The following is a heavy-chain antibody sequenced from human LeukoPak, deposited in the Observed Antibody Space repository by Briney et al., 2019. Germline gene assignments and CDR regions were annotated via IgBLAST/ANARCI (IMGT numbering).Heavy chain of an antibody. CDR3: ATDHFSGGYSYGPGDY. J-gene: IGHJ4*02. Sequence: PGGSLRLSCAASGFTFSSYGMHWVRQAPGKGLEWVAFIRYDGSNKYYADSVKGRFTISRDNSKNTLYLQMNSLRAEDTAVYYCATDHFSGGYSYGPGDYWGQGTLVTVSS. CDR1: GFTFSSYG. D-gene: IGHD5-18*01. CDR2: IRYDGSNK. V-gene: IGHV3-30*02.